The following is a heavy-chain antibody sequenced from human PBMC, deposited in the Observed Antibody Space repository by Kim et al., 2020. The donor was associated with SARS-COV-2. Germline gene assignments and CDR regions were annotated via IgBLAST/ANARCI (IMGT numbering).Heavy chain of an antibody. CDR1: GGSISSGGYY. CDR3: ARAGGDIVVVPAYWRWLHDTVFDY. V-gene: IGHV4-31*03. CDR2: IYYSGST. D-gene: IGHD2-2*01. Sequence: SETLSLTCTVSGGSISSGGYYWSWIRQHPGKGLEWIGYIYYSGSTYYNPSLKSRVTISVDTSKNQFSLKLSSVTAADTAVYYCARAGGDIVVVPAYWRWLHDTVFDYWGQGTLVTVSS. J-gene: IGHJ4*02.